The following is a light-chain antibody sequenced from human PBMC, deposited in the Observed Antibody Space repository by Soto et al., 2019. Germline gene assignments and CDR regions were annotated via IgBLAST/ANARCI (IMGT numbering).Light chain of an antibody. CDR3: QQYNSYSLT. V-gene: IGKV1-5*01. Sequence: IQMTHSPSSFSASTGYRFTITSRASQSISSCLAWYQQKPGKAPKLLIYDASSLESGVPSRFSGSGSGTEFTLTISSLQPDDFATYYCQQYNSYSLTFGQGTKVDIK. CDR2: DAS. CDR1: QSISSC. J-gene: IGKJ1*01.